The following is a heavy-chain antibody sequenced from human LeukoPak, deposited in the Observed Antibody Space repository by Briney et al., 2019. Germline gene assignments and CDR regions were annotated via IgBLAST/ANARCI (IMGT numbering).Heavy chain of an antibody. CDR3: ARPMVRGVNDALDI. CDR2: VYYSGST. V-gene: IGHV4-59*08. J-gene: IGHJ3*02. D-gene: IGHD3-10*01. CDR1: GDSISGYY. Sequence: PSETLSLTCTLSGDSISGYYWSWIRQPPGKGLEWIGYVYYSGSTNYNPSLKSRVTISVDTSKNQFSLDLSSVTAADTAVYYCARPMVRGVNDALDIWGQGTMVTVSS.